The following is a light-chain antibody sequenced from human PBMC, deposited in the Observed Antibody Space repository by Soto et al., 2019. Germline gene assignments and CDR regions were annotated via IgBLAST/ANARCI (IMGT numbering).Light chain of an antibody. Sequence: DIVMTQSPDSLAVSLGERATINCKSSQSVLYSSDNKNYLAWYQQKPGQPPKLLIYWASTLDAGVPDRFSGSGSGADFTLTISSLQAEDVAVYYCQQYYSTLTFGGGTKVEIK. J-gene: IGKJ4*01. V-gene: IGKV4-1*01. CDR3: QQYYSTLT. CDR1: QSVLYSSDNKNY. CDR2: WAS.